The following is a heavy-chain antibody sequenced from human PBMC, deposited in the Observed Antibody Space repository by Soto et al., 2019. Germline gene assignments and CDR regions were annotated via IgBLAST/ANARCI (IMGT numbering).Heavy chain of an antibody. D-gene: IGHD6-13*01. V-gene: IGHV3-33*01. CDR1: GFTFSSYG. CDR2: IWYDGSNK. J-gene: IGHJ4*02. Sequence: GGSLRLSCAASGFTFSSYGMHWVRQAPGKGLEWVAVIWYDGSNKYYADSVKGRFTISRDNSKNTLYLQMNSLRAEDTAVYKCARGYSSSWYYFDYWGQGTLVTVSS. CDR3: ARGYSSSWYYFDY.